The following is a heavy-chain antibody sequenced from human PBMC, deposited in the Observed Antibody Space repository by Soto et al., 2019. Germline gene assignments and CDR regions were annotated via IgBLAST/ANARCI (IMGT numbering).Heavy chain of an antibody. CDR1: GGTFSSYA. Sequence: SVKVSCKASGGTFSSYAISWVRQAPGQGLEWMGGIIPIFGTANYAQKFQGRVTITADESTSTAYMELSSLRSEDTAVYYCARGGQYYYDSSGYCSFDYWGQGTLVTVSS. D-gene: IGHD3-22*01. J-gene: IGHJ4*02. V-gene: IGHV1-69*13. CDR2: IIPIFGTA. CDR3: ARGGQYYYDSSGYCSFDY.